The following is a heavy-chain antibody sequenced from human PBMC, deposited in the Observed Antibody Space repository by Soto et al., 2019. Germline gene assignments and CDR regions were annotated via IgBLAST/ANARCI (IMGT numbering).Heavy chain of an antibody. CDR1: GFTFSNYA. V-gene: IGHV3-23*01. D-gene: IGHD6-13*01. J-gene: IGHJ4*02. Sequence: GGSLRLSCAASGFTFSNYAGTWVRQAPGKGLEWVSTISGSGGSTYYADSVKGRFTISRDNSKNTLYLQMNSLRAEDTAVYYCAKDQGSSWYEIDYWGQGTLVTVSS. CDR2: ISGSGGST. CDR3: AKDQGSSWYEIDY.